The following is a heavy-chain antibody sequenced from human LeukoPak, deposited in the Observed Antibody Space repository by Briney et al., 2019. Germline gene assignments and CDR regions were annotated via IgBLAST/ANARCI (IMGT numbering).Heavy chain of an antibody. J-gene: IGHJ4*02. CDR1: GFTVSGYY. CDR2: IYSDGST. D-gene: IGHD4-23*01. Sequence: GGSLRLSCAASGFTVSGYYMSWVRQAPGKGLEWVSTIYSDGSTYYADSVKGRFTISRDNAKNSLYLQMNSLRAEDTAVYYCAREEDYGGTSGDPIDYWGQGTLVTLSS. CDR3: AREEDYGGTSGDPIDY. V-gene: IGHV3-53*01.